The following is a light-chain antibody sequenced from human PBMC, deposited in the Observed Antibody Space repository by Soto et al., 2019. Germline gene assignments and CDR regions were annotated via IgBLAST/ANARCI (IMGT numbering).Light chain of an antibody. Sequence: ENVKSQSLDARRLTINEKATINCKSIQSFLYSSNNKNYLAWYQQKPGQPPKLLIYWASTRESGVPDRFSGSGSGTDFTLTISSLQAEDVAVYYCQQYYSTPLSFGGGSKA. V-gene: IGKV4-1*01. CDR3: QQYYSTPLS. CDR1: QSFLYSSNNKNY. CDR2: WAS. J-gene: IGKJ4*01.